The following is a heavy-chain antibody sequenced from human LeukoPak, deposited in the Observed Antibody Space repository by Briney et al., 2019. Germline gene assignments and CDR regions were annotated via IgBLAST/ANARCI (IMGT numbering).Heavy chain of an antibody. D-gene: IGHD4-17*01. CDR1: GGSFSGYY. J-gene: IGHJ4*02. CDR2: IYYSGST. V-gene: IGHV4-59*01. Sequence: SETLSLTCAVYGGSFSGYYWSWIRQPPGKGLEWIGYIYYSGSTNYNPSLKSRVTISVDTSKNQFSLKLSSVTAADTAVYYCAREGYGDARWGQGTLVTVSS. CDR3: AREGYGDAR.